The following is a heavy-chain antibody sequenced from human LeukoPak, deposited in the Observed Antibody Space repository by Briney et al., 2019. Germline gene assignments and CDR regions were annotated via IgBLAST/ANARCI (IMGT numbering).Heavy chain of an antibody. J-gene: IGHJ6*03. D-gene: IGHD1/OR15-1a*01. CDR1: GGSISSHY. V-gene: IGHV4-59*11. CDR3: AGISGTGYYYYYMDV. Sequence: PSETLSLTSTVSGGSISSHYWSWIWQPPGKGLKWIGYIYYSGSTNYNPSLKSRVTISVGTSKNQFSLRLCSVTAADTAVYYCAGISGTGYYYYYMDVWGKGTTVTVSS. CDR2: IYYSGST.